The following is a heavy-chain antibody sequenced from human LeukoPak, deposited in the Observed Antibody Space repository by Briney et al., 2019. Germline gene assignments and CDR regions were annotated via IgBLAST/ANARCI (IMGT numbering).Heavy chain of an antibody. CDR3: GIAAAGAFDY. V-gene: IGHV1-2*06. CDR2: INPNSGGT. CDR1: GCTFTGYY. Sequence: ASVKVSCKASGCTFTGYYIHWVRQAPGQGLEWMGRINPNSGGTNYAQKFQGRVTMTRDTSISTAYMELSRLRSDDTAVYYCGIAAAGAFDYWGQGTLVTVSS. D-gene: IGHD6-13*01. J-gene: IGHJ4*02.